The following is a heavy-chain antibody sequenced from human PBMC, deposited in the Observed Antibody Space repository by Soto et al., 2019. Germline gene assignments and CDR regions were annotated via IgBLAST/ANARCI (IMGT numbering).Heavy chain of an antibody. J-gene: IGHJ4*02. CDR2: ISSSSSTI. Sequence: EVQLEESGGGSVQPGGSLRLSCAASGFTFSKYSMNWVRQAPGKGLEWVSSISSSSSTIYYADSVKGRFTISRDNAKNSLFLQMNSLRDEDTALYYCARAWNYISFSFDCWGQGTLVTVSS. CDR3: ARAWNYISFSFDC. V-gene: IGHV3-48*02. D-gene: IGHD1-7*01. CDR1: GFTFSKYS.